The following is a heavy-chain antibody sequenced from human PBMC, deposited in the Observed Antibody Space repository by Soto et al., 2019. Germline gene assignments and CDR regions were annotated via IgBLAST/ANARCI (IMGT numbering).Heavy chain of an antibody. D-gene: IGHD3-22*01. CDR1: GFTFSSYA. CDR2: ISYDGSNK. CDR3: ARGPVVYYCDSSGYYFDHTFDP. Sequence: PGGSLRLSCAASGFTFSSYAMHWVRQAPGKGLEWVAVISYDGSNKYYADSVKGRFTISRDNSKNTLYLQMNSLRAEDTAVYYCARGPVVYYCDSSGYYFDHTFDPWGQGTLVTVSS. J-gene: IGHJ5*02. V-gene: IGHV3-30-3*01.